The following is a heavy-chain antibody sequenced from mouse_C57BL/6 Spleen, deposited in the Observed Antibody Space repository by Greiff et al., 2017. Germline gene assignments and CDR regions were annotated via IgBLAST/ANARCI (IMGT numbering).Heavy chain of an antibody. D-gene: IGHD2-2*01. J-gene: IGHJ1*03. CDR3: ARLPLYGYDWYSGV. CDR2: ISGGGGNT. Sequence: EVMLVESGGGLVKPGGSLKLSCAASGFTFSSYTMSWVRQTPEKRLEWVATISGGGGNTYYPDSVKGRFTITRDNATNTLYLQMSSLRSEDTALYYCARLPLYGYDWYSGVWGTGTTVTVSS. CDR1: GFTFSSYT. V-gene: IGHV5-9*01.